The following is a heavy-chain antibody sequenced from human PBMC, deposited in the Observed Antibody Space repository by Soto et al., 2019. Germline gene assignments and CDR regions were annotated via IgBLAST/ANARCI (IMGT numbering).Heavy chain of an antibody. J-gene: IGHJ4*02. D-gene: IGHD3-10*01. V-gene: IGHV1-69*01. CDR3: AERVITRPSGY. Sequence: QVQLVQSGAEVKKPGSSVKVFCKASGGTFSSYAISWVRQAPGQGLEWMGGSIPIFGTANYAQKFKGRVTITADESTSTAYMELRSLRSADTAVYYCAERVITRPSGYWGQGTLVTVSS. CDR2: SIPIFGTA. CDR1: GGTFSSYA.